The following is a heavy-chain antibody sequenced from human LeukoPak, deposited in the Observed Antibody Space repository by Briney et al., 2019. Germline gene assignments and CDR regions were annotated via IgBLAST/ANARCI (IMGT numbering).Heavy chain of an antibody. D-gene: IGHD2-21*02. J-gene: IGHJ6*02. CDR1: GYTFTSYG. V-gene: IGHV1-2*02. CDR3: ASRYCGGDCYSSYYFAMDV. CDR2: INPNSGGT. Sequence: ASVKVSCKASGYTFTSYGISWVRQAPGQGLEWLGRINPNSGGTNSAQKFQGRVTMTRDTSITTAYMELTSLTSDDTAVYYCASRYCGGDCYSSYYFAMDVWGQGTTVTVSS.